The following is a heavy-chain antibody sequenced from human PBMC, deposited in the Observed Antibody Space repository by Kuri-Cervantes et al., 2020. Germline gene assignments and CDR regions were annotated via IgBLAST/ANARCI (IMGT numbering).Heavy chain of an antibody. CDR3: ARDLTSSSWPNWFDP. J-gene: IGHJ5*02. V-gene: IGHV3-33*08. D-gene: IGHD6-13*01. CDR2: IWYDGSNK. Sequence: GESLKISCVTSGFIFSNYGMSWVRQAPGKGLEWVAVIWYDGSNKYYADSVKGRFTISRDNAKNTLYLQMNSLRAEDTAVYYCARDLTSSSWPNWFDPWGQGTLVTVSS. CDR1: GFIFSNYG.